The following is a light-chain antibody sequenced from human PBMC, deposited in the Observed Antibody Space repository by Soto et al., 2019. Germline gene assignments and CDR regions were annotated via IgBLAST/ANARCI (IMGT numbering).Light chain of an antibody. J-gene: IGLJ3*02. CDR2: LEGSGSY. CDR1: SGHSSYI. V-gene: IGLV4-60*03. Sequence: QSVLTQSSSASASLGSSVKLTCTLSSGHSSYIIAWHQQQPGKAPRYLMKLEGSGSYNKGSGVPDRFSGSSSGGDRYLTIFNLQSEDEADYYCETWDSNTRVFGGGTKVTVL. CDR3: ETWDSNTRV.